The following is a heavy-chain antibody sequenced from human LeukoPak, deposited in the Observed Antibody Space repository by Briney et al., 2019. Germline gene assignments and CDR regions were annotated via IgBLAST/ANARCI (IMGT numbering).Heavy chain of an antibody. CDR2: ISWNSGSI. Sequence: GRSLRLSCAASGFTFDDYAMHWVRQAPGKGLEWVSGISWNSGSIGYADSVKGRFTNSRDNAKNSLYLQMNSLRAEDTALYYCARAGYSSSWPDYWGQGTLVTVSS. CDR3: ARAGYSSSWPDY. V-gene: IGHV3-9*01. CDR1: GFTFDDYA. D-gene: IGHD6-13*01. J-gene: IGHJ4*02.